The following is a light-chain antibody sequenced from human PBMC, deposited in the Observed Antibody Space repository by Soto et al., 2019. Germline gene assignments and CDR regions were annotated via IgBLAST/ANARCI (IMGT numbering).Light chain of an antibody. CDR3: QQYNNWPLS. J-gene: IGKJ4*01. CDR1: QSVGSN. CDR2: GAS. Sequence: EIVMTQSPATLSVSPGERATLSCRASQSVGSNLAWYQQRPGQTPKLVIFGASTRATGIPARFSGSGSGTEFTLTISSRQSEDFGIYFCQQYNNWPLSFGGGTKAEIK. V-gene: IGKV3-15*01.